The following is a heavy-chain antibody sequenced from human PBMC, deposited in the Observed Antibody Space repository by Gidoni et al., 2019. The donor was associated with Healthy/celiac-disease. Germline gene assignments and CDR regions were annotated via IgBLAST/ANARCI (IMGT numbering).Heavy chain of an antibody. CDR3: ARDWSYYYDSTGYSDAFDI. D-gene: IGHD3-22*01. J-gene: IGHJ3*02. Sequence: QVQLQESGPGLVKPSQTLSLTCTVSGGSISSGSYYWSWIRQPAGKGLEWIGRIYTSGSTNYNPSLKSRVTISVDTSKNQFSLKLSSVTAADTAVYYCARDWSYYYDSTGYSDAFDIWGQGTMVTVSS. V-gene: IGHV4-61*02. CDR2: IYTSGST. CDR1: GGSISSGSYY.